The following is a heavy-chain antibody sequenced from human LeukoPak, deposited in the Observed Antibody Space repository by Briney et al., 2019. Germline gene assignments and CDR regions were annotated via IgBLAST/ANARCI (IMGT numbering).Heavy chain of an antibody. V-gene: IGHV1-2*02. Sequence: ASVKVSCKASGYTFTGYYMHWVRQAPGQGLEWMGWINPNSGGTNYAQKFQGRVTMTRDTSTSTVYMELSSLRSEDTAVYYCARSESGWYINHYWGQGTLVTVSS. CDR3: ARSESGWYINHY. CDR2: INPNSGGT. D-gene: IGHD6-19*01. CDR1: GYTFTGYY. J-gene: IGHJ4*02.